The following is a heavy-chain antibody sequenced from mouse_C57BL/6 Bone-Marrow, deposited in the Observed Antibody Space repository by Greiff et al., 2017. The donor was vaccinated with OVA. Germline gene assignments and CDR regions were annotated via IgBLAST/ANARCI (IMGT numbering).Heavy chain of an antibody. CDR1: GFTFSDYG. J-gene: IGHJ1*03. CDR3: ARTRPYWYFDV. Sequence: EVKLMESGGGLVKPGGSLKLSCAASGFTFSDYGMHWVRQAPEKGLEWVAYISSGSSTIYYADTVKGRFTISRDNAKNTLFLQMTSLRSEDTAMYYCARTRPYWYFDVWGTGTTVTVSS. CDR2: ISSGSSTI. V-gene: IGHV5-17*01.